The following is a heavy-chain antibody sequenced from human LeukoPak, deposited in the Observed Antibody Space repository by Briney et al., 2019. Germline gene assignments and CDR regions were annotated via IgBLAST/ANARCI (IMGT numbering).Heavy chain of an antibody. CDR1: GFTFSSYS. Sequence: PGGSLRLSCAASGFTFSSYSLNWVRQAPGKGLEWVSSISSSSSYIYYADSVKGRFTISRDNAKNSLYLQMNSLRAEDTAVYYCARAHFLNYYDSSGYYPTYYYYYMDVWGKGTTVTVSS. CDR3: ARAHFLNYYDSSGYYPTYYYYYMDV. J-gene: IGHJ6*03. D-gene: IGHD3-22*01. V-gene: IGHV3-21*01. CDR2: ISSSSSYI.